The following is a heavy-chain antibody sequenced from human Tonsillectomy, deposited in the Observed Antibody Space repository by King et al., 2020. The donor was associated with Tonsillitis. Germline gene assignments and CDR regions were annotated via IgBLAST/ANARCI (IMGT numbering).Heavy chain of an antibody. CDR1: GFNFSSYG. CDR3: VLALGYCSGHSCD. J-gene: IGHJ4*02. Sequence: QVQLVESGGGVVQPGRSLRLSCAASGFNFSSYGMHWVRQAPGKGLEWVAVISYDGSNKYYGDSVKGRFTISRDNSKNTLYLQMNSLRAEDTAVYYCVLALGYCSGHSCDWGQGTLVTVSS. D-gene: IGHD2-15*01. CDR2: ISYDGSNK. V-gene: IGHV3-30*03.